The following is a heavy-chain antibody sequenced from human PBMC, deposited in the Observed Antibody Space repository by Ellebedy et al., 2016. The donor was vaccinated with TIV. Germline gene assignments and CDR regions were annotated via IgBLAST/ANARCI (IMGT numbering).Heavy chain of an antibody. CDR2: ISAYNGNT. J-gene: IGHJ6*03. CDR1: GYTFTSYG. Sequence: ASVKVSXXASGYTFTSYGISWVRQAPGQGLEWMGWISAYNGNTNYAQKLQGRVTMTTDTSTSTAYMELRSLRSDDTAVYYCARDVYSSGWYVRNYYYYMDVWGKGTTVTVSS. CDR3: ARDVYSSGWYVRNYYYYMDV. D-gene: IGHD6-19*01. V-gene: IGHV1-18*01.